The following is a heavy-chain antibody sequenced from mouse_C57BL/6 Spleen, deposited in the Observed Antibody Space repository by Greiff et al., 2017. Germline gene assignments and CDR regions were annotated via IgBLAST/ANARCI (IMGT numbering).Heavy chain of an antibody. CDR3: ARDWDYGSSVRWFAY. CDR1: GFTFSSYA. D-gene: IGHD1-1*01. CDR2: ISDGGSYT. V-gene: IGHV5-4*01. J-gene: IGHJ3*01. Sequence: EVQRVESGGGLVKPGGSLKLSCAASGFTFSSYAMPWVRQTPEKRLEWVATISDGGSYTNYPDNVKGRFTISRDNAKNNPYLQLSHLKSEDTAMYYCARDWDYGSSVRWFAYWGQGTLVTVSA.